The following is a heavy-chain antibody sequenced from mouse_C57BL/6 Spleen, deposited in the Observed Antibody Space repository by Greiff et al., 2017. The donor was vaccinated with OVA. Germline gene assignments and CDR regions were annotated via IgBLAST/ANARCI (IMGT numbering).Heavy chain of an antibody. V-gene: IGHV3-6*01. CDR1: GYSITSGYY. CDR2: ISYDGSN. Sequence: EVQLQESGPGLVKPSQSLSLTCSVTGYSITSGYYWNWIRQFPGNKLEWMGYISYDGSNNYNPSLKNRISITRDTSKNQFFLKLNSVTTEDTATYYCARDGYYVYYAMDYWGQGTSVTVSS. CDR3: ARDGYYVYYAMDY. J-gene: IGHJ4*01. D-gene: IGHD2-3*01.